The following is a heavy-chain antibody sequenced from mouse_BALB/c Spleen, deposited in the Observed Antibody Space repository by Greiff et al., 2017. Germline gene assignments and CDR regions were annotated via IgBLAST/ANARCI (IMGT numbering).Heavy chain of an antibody. V-gene: IGHV1S81*02. CDR2: INPSNGRT. Sequence: QVQLQQSGAELVKPGASVKLSCKASGYTFTSYWMHWVKQRPGQGLEWIGEINPSNGRTNYNEKFKSKATLTADKSSSTAYMELRSLTSEDSAVYYCTRSGYYGSSYVRVYFDYWGQGTTLTVSS. CDR3: TRSGYYGSSYVRVYFDY. D-gene: IGHD1-1*01. CDR1: GYTFTSYW. J-gene: IGHJ2*01.